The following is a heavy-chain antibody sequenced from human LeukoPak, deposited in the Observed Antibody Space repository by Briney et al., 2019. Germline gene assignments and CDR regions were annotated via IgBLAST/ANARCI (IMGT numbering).Heavy chain of an antibody. V-gene: IGHV4-34*01. Sequence: SETLSLTCAVYGGPFSGYLWTWIRQSPGKGLEWIGEISSGGNSNDNPSLKSRVTISVDTSKNQFSRKLSSVTAADTAVYYCARGRLVKTVIRGVFRYWDQGALVTVSS. J-gene: IGHJ4*02. D-gene: IGHD3-10*01. CDR2: ISSGGNS. CDR3: ARGRLVKTVIRGVFRY. CDR1: GGPFSGYL.